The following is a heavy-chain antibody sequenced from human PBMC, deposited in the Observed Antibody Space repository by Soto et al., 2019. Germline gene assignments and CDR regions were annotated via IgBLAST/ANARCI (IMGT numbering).Heavy chain of an antibody. Sequence: ASVKVSCKASGYTFTNYYMHWVRQAPGQGLEWMGIINPSGGSTSYAQKFQGRVTMTRDTSTSTVYLELSSLRSEDTAVYYCARQQLVSYWFDPWGQGTLVTVSS. V-gene: IGHV1-46*01. D-gene: IGHD6-13*01. J-gene: IGHJ5*02. CDR2: INPSGGST. CDR1: GYTFTNYY. CDR3: ARQQLVSYWFDP.